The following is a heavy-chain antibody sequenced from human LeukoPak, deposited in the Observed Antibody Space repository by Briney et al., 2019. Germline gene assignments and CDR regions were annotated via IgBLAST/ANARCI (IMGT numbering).Heavy chain of an antibody. J-gene: IGHJ4*02. CDR3: ARVPYSSGWFTPKYYFDY. V-gene: IGHV1-69*13. D-gene: IGHD6-19*01. CDR2: IIPIFGTA. CDR1: GGTFSSYA. Sequence: ASVKVSCTASGGTFSSYAISWVRQAPGQGLEWMGGIIPIFGTANYAQKFQGRVTITADESTSTAYMELSSLRSEDTAVYCCARVPYSSGWFTPKYYFDYWGQGTLVTVSS.